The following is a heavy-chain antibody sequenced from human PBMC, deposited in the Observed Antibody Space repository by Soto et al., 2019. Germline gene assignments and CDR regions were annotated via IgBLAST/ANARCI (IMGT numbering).Heavy chain of an antibody. CDR2: IYYSGST. J-gene: IGHJ6*02. D-gene: IGHD3-10*01. Sequence: SETLSLTCTVSGGSISSSSYYWGWIRQPPGKGLEWIGSIYYSGSTYYNPSLKSRVTISVDTSKNQFSLKLSSVTAADTAVYYCARLMVRGVPYGMDVWGQGTTVTVSS. CDR3: ARLMVRGVPYGMDV. CDR1: GGSISSSSYY. V-gene: IGHV4-39*01.